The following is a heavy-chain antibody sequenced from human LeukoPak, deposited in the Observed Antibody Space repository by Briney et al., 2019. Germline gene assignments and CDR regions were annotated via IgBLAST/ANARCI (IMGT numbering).Heavy chain of an antibody. CDR2: FDPEDGET. J-gene: IGHJ4*02. D-gene: IGHD3-22*01. V-gene: IGHV1-24*01. CDR1: GYTLSELS. Sequence: ASVKVSCKVSGYTLSELSMHWVRQAPGKGLGWVGGFDPEDGETIYAQKFQGRVTMTEDTSTDTAYMELSSLRSEDTAVYYCATDAVVANYYGGGYWGQGTLVTVSS. CDR3: ATDAVVANYYGGGY.